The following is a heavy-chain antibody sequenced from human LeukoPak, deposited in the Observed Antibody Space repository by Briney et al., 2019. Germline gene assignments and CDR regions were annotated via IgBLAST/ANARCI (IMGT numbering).Heavy chain of an antibody. V-gene: IGHV3-23*01. Sequence: GGSLRLSCAASGFTFSSYAMTWVRQAPGKGLEWDSVIRGSGGGTHYADSVKGRCTLSRDNSKNNVFLQMNSLRAEDTAVYYCAKSIGGVVVVAADFWGQGTLVTVSS. CDR3: AKSIGGVVVVAADF. D-gene: IGHD2-15*01. CDR1: GFTFSSYA. CDR2: IRGSGGGT. J-gene: IGHJ4*02.